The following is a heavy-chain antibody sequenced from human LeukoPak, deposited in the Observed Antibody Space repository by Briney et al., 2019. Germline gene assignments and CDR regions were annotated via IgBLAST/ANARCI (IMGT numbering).Heavy chain of an antibody. CDR2: INHSGST. CDR1: GGAFSGYY. V-gene: IGHV4-34*01. CDR3: ARAGYSSSWYRFNWFDP. J-gene: IGHJ5*02. D-gene: IGHD6-13*01. Sequence: SETLSLTCAVYGGAFSGYYWSWIRQPPGKGLEWIGEINHSGSTNYNPSLKSRVTISVDTSKNQFSLKLSSVTAADTAVYYCARAGYSSSWYRFNWFDPWGQGTLVTVSS.